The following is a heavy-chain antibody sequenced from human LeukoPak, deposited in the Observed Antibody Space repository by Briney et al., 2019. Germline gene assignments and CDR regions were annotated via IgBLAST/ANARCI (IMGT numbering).Heavy chain of an antibody. CDR2: IYHSGST. CDR3: ARGGAVAAYFQH. V-gene: IGHV4-4*02. CDR1: GGSISSTNW. Sequence: SETLSLTCAVSGGSISSTNWWSWVRQPPGKGLEWIGSIYHSGSTYYNPSLKSRVTISVDTSKNQFSLKLSSVTAADTAVYYCARGGAVAAYFQHWGQGTLVTVSS. J-gene: IGHJ1*01. D-gene: IGHD6-19*01.